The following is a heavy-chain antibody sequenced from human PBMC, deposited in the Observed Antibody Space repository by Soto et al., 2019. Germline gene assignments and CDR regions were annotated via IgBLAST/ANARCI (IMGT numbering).Heavy chain of an antibody. J-gene: IGHJ4*01. CDR2: IYYSGST. CDR3: ARKDYGSGSLNDFDY. CDR1: GGSISSSSYY. D-gene: IGHD3-10*01. V-gene: IGHV4-39*01. Sequence: PSETLSLTCTVSGGSISSSSYYWGWIRQPPGKGLEWIGSIYYSGSTYYNPSLKSRVTISVDTSKNQFSLKLSSVTAADTAVYYFARKDYGSGSLNDFDYWGQGTLVTVSS.